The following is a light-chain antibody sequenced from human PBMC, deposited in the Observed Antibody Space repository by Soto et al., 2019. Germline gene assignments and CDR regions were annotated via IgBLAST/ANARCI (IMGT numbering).Light chain of an antibody. CDR2: EVS. V-gene: IGLV2-8*01. CDR3: SSYAGSDNFV. J-gene: IGLJ1*01. Sequence: QSALTQPPSASGSPGQSVTISCTGTSSDVGANNDYVSWYQQHPGKAPKLMIYEVSKRLPGVPDRFSGSKSGNTASLTVSGLQADDEADYYCSSYAGSDNFVFGTGTKVTVL. CDR1: SSDVGANNDY.